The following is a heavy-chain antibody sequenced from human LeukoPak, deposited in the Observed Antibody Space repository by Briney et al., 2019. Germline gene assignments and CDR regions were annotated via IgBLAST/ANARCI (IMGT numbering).Heavy chain of an antibody. CDR2: IYYSGST. D-gene: IGHD6-13*01. CDR1: GGSISRYY. CDR3: ARNPSSWYGEYYFDY. J-gene: IGHJ4*02. V-gene: IGHV4-59*01. Sequence: SETLSLTCTVSGGSISRYYWSWLRQPPGKGLEWLGYIYYSGSTNYNPSLKSRVTISVDTSKNQFSLKLSSVTAADTAVYYCARNPSSWYGEYYFDYWGQGTLVTVSP.